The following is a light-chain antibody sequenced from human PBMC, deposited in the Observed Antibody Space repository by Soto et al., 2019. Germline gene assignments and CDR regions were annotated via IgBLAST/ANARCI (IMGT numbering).Light chain of an antibody. J-gene: IGKJ1*01. V-gene: IGKV3-20*01. CDR1: ESVSSSY. CDR3: QAYGSSRT. CDR2: GAS. Sequence: EIVLTQAPGTLSLSPGERATLSCRASESVSSSYLAWYQQKPGQAPRLLFYGASSRATVIPDRFSGSWSGTDFTLAISRLEPDVLAVYYCQAYGSSRTFGQGTKLAV.